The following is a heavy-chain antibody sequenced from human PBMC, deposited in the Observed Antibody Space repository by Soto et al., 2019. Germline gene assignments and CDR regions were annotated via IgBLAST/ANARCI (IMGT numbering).Heavy chain of an antibody. V-gene: IGHV1-2*02. J-gene: IGHJ5*02. D-gene: IGHD1-26*01. CDR2: INPNSGNT. Sequence: ASVKVSFNASGYTYTGYYMHWVRQATGQGLEWMGWINPNSGNTNYAQKFQGRVTMTRNTSISTAYMELSSLRSEDTAVYYCARQGPVYSGSYPFWLDPWGQGTLVTVSS. CDR1: GYTYTGYY. CDR3: ARQGPVYSGSYPFWLDP.